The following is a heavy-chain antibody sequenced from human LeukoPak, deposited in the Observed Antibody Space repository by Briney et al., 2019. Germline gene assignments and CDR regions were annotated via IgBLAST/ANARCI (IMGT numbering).Heavy chain of an antibody. CDR3: ARARVRGDAFDI. CDR2: IYYSGST. J-gene: IGHJ3*02. V-gene: IGHV4-30-4*08. D-gene: IGHD3-10*01. Sequence: SETLSLTCTVSGGSISSGDYYWSWIRQPPGKGLEWIGYIYYSGSTYYNPSLKSRVTISVDTSKNQFSLKLSSVTAADTAVYYCARARVRGDAFDIWGQGTMVTVPS. CDR1: GGSISSGDYY.